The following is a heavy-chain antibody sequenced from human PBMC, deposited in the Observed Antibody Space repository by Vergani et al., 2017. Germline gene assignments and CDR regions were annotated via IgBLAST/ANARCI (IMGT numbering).Heavy chain of an antibody. Sequence: QVQLQQWGAGLLKPSETLSLTCAVYGGSFSGYYWSWIRQPPGKGLEWIGEINHSGSTNYNPSLKSRVTISVDTSKNQFSLKLSSVTAADTAVYYCARDRGYYGSGSYANDYWGQGTLVTVSS. V-gene: IGHV4-34*01. CDR3: ARDRGYYGSGSYANDY. CDR2: INHSGST. CDR1: GGSFSGYY. D-gene: IGHD3-10*01. J-gene: IGHJ4*02.